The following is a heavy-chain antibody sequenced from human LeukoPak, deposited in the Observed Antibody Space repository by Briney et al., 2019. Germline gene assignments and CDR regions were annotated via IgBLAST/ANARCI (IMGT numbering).Heavy chain of an antibody. D-gene: IGHD3-9*01. Sequence: SGGSLRLSCAASGFTFSSYWMSWVRQAPGKGLEWVANIKQDGSEKYYVDSVKGRFTISRDNAKNSLYLQMNSLRAEDTAVYYCARDQAQLDYDILTGYPGDAFDIWGQGTMVTVSS. J-gene: IGHJ3*02. CDR1: GFTFSSYW. CDR3: ARDQAQLDYDILTGYPGDAFDI. CDR2: IKQDGSEK. V-gene: IGHV3-7*01.